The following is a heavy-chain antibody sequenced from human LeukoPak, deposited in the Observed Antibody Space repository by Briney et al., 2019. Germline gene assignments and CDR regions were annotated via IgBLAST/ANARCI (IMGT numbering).Heavy chain of an antibody. CDR3: ARADCSTTCYYFDD. CDR1: GGSIRGGPYH. J-gene: IGHJ4*02. D-gene: IGHD2-2*01. CDR2: IHYSGTT. Sequence: SETLSLTCAVSGGSIRGGPYHWGWIRQHPGKGLEWIGYIHYSGTTYYNPSLKSRVTISVDTSNNQFSLKLSSVSAADTAVYYCARADCSTTCYYFDDWGRGTLVTVSS. V-gene: IGHV4-31*11.